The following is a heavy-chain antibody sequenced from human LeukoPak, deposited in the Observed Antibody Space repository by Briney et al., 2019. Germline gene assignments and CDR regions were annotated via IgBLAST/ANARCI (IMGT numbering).Heavy chain of an antibody. D-gene: IGHD6-13*01. Sequence: GGSLRLSCEASGFTVSSNYMSWVRQAPGKGLEWVSVIYSGGSTYYADSVRGRFTISRDNSKNTLYLQMNSLRAEDTAVYYCAKDYEYNSNTWYFHWGRGTLVSVSS. CDR1: GFTVSSNY. CDR3: AKDYEYNSNTWYFH. V-gene: IGHV3-53*01. CDR2: IYSGGST. J-gene: IGHJ4*02.